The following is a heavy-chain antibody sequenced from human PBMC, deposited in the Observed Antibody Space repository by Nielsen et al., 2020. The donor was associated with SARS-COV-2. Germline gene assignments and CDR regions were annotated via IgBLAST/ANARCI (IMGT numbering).Heavy chain of an antibody. CDR2: IIPIFGTA. J-gene: IGHJ5*02. CDR1: GGTFSSYA. V-gene: IGHV1-69*06. D-gene: IGHD6-6*01. Sequence: SVKVSCKASGGTFSSYAISWVRQAPGQGLEWMGGIIPIFGTASYAQKFQGRVTITADKSTSTAYMELSSLRSEDTAVYYCARGGPGSIAARPRWFDPWGQGTLVTVSS. CDR3: ARGGPGSIAARPRWFDP.